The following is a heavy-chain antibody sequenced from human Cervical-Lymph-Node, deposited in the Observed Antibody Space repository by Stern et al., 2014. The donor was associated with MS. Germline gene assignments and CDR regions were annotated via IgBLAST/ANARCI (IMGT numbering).Heavy chain of an antibody. CDR2: VYYSGLT. J-gene: IGHJ2*01. CDR3: ARGVTAVTNYVPNWCFDL. CDR1: GGSITNRDY. V-gene: IGHV4-39*02. Sequence: QLVQSGPGLVKPSETLSLTCTVSGGSITNRDYWGWIRQSPGKGLEWIGSVYYSGLTYSRPSLKRRATTSIDTSKNHFSLKLTSVTATDTAVYFCARGVTAVTNYVPNWCFDLWGRGTLVTISS. D-gene: IGHD4-11*01.